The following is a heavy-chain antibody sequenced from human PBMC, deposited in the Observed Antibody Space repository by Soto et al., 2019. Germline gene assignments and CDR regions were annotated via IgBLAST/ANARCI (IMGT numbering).Heavy chain of an antibody. V-gene: IGHV4-30-2*01. CDR3: ASSRKFFHI. Sequence: ASETLSLTCAVSGGYISGGYYSCGWIRQPPGKGLEWIGFIYNSGSTYYNSSLKSRVTISVDRSKNHFFLNLTSVTAADTAVYYCASSRKFFHIWRQGTKVTVSS. J-gene: IGHJ3*02. CDR2: IYNSGST. CDR1: GGYISGGYYS.